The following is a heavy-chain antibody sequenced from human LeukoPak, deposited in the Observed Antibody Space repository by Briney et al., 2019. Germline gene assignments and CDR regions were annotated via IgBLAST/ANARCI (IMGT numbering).Heavy chain of an antibody. J-gene: IGHJ4*02. CDR1: GLTFSTYG. CDR2: ISSDGDST. D-gene: IGHD1-26*01. V-gene: IGHV3-64*01. Sequence: GGSLTLSCAASGLTFSTYGMHWVRQPPGKGLEYVSAISSDGDSTYYANSVKGRFTISRDNSKNTLYLQMGSLRAEDMAVYYCARDPIGDYYFDSWGQGTLVTVSS. CDR3: ARDPIGDYYFDS.